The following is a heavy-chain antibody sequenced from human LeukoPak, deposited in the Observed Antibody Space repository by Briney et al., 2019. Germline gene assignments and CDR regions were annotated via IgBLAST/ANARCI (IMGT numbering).Heavy chain of an antibody. CDR2: IYTSGST. J-gene: IGHJ4*02. CDR1: GGSFSGYY. CDR3: AMTGQIKNFDY. V-gene: IGHV4-59*10. D-gene: IGHD3-9*01. Sequence: NPSETLSLTCAVYGGSFSGYYWSWIRQPAGKGLEWIGRIYTSGSTNYNPSLKSRVTMSVDTSKNQFSLKLSSVTAADTAVYYCAMTGQIKNFDYWGQGTLVTVSS.